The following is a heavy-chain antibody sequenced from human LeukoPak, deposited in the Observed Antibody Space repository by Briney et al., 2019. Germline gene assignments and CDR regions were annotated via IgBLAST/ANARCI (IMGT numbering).Heavy chain of an antibody. V-gene: IGHV4-34*01. D-gene: IGHD2-2*01. CDR2: IYYSGST. Sequence: PSETLSLTCAVYGGSFSGYYWSWIRQHPGKGLECIGYIYYSGSTYYNPSLKSRVTISVDTSKNQFSLKLSSVTAADTAVYYCARRTSGYYYYGMDVWGQGTTVTVSS. J-gene: IGHJ6*02. CDR1: GGSFSGYY. CDR3: ARRTSGYYYYGMDV.